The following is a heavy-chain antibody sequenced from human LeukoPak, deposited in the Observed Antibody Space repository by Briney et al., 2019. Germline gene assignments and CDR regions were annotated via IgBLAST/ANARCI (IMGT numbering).Heavy chain of an antibody. J-gene: IGHJ4*02. Sequence: GGSLRLSCAASGFTFSNYAMSWVRQAPGKGLEWVSAISGSGGSTYYADSVKGRFTISRDNSKNTLYLQMNSLRAEDTAVYYCAKPALQYCGGDCYRTFDYWGQGTLVTVSS. V-gene: IGHV3-23*01. CDR3: AKPALQYCGGDCYRTFDY. CDR2: ISGSGGST. CDR1: GFTFSNYA. D-gene: IGHD2-21*02.